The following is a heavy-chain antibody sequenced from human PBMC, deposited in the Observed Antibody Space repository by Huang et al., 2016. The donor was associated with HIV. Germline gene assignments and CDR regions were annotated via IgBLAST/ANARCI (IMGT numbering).Heavy chain of an antibody. CDR2: INGNGKI. Sequence: QVQLVQSGAEVKKPGASVKVSCKASGYSFTAYGMHWVRQVPGQRLDWRGCINGNGKIRNSEKFQDRVTIATDTSANTADVELSSLRSEETAVDYCARPLNYYDSSGYFSLSVFDLWGQGTMVTVSS. D-gene: IGHD3-22*01. V-gene: IGHV1-3*01. CDR3: ARPLNYYDSSGYFSLSVFDL. CDR1: GYSFTAYG. J-gene: IGHJ3*01.